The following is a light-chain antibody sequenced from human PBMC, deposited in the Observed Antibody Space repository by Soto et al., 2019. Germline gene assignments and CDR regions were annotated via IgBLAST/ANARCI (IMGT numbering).Light chain of an antibody. Sequence: QPVLTQSPSASASLGASVKLTCTLSSGHSNYAIAWHQQQPEKGPRYLMKLNSDGNHNKGDGIPDRFSGSSSGTERYLTISSLQSEDEADYYCQTWGTGIVVFGGGTKLTVL. J-gene: IGLJ2*01. CDR3: QTWGTGIVV. V-gene: IGLV4-69*01. CDR2: LNSDGNH. CDR1: SGHSNYA.